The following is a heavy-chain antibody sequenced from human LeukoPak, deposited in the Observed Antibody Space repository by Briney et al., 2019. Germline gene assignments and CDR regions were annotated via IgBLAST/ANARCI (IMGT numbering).Heavy chain of an antibody. CDR1: GGSISSGSYY. V-gene: IGHV4-61*02. D-gene: IGHD2-2*01. J-gene: IGHJ6*03. CDR3: ARGVGSSSRVRYSYMDV. CDR2: IYTSWST. Sequence: SQTLSLTCTASGGSISSGSYYWSWIRQPAGKGLEWIGRIYTSWSTNYNPSLKSRVSISIDTSKNQFSLKLSSVTAADAAVYYCARGVGSSSRVRYSYMDVWGKGTTVTVSS.